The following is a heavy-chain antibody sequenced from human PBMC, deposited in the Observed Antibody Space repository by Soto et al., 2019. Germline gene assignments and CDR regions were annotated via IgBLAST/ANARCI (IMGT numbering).Heavy chain of an antibody. CDR1: GGSISRSSFF. V-gene: IGHV4-39*01. J-gene: IGHJ4*02. CDR3: ASSGYYDTSGYYFYFDY. D-gene: IGHD3-22*01. Sequence: PSETLSLTCTVPGGSISRSSFFWGWIRQPPGKGLEWIGSIGNIYYSGSTYYNPSLKSRVTISVDTSKNQFSLKLSSVTAADTAVYYCASSGYYDTSGYYFYFDYWGQETLVTVSS. CDR2: IGNIYYSGST.